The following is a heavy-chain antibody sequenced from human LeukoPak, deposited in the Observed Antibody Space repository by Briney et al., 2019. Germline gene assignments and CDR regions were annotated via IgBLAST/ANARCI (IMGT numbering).Heavy chain of an antibody. J-gene: IGHJ4*02. V-gene: IGHV4-59*01. CDR1: GGSIRSYY. Sequence: PSETLSLTCSVSGGSIRSYYWSWIRQPPGKGLEWIGYIYYSGTTNYNPSLKSRVTISVDTSKNQFSLKLSSVTAADTAVYYCASGSYYGDYWGQGTLVTVSS. D-gene: IGHD1-26*01. CDR2: IYYSGTT. CDR3: ASGSYYGDY.